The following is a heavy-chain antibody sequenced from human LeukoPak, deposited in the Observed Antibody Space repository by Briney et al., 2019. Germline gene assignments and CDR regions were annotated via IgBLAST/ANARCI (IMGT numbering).Heavy chain of an antibody. D-gene: IGHD3-9*01. CDR2: INHSGST. CDR1: GGSFSGYY. J-gene: IGHJ4*02. CDR3: ARDLYDILTGSSPYFDY. V-gene: IGHV4-34*01. Sequence: PSETLSLTCAVYGGSFSGYYWSWIRQPPGKGLEWIGEINHSGSTNYNPSLKSRVTISVDTSKNRFSLKLSSVTAADTAVYYCARDLYDILTGSSPYFDYWGQGTLVTVSS.